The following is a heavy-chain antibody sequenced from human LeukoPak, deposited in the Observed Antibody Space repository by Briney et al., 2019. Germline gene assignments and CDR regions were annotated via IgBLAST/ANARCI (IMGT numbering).Heavy chain of an antibody. J-gene: IGHJ4*02. CDR3: AKVRAIVVVNHYFDY. CDR1: GFTFSSYA. CDR2: ISGSGGST. V-gene: IGHV3-23*01. D-gene: IGHD3-22*01. Sequence: GGSLRLSCAASGFTFSSYAMSWVRQAPGKGLEWVSAISGSGGSTYYADSVKGRFTISRDNSKNTLYLQMNSLRAEDTAVYYCAKVRAIVVVNHYFDYWGQGTLVTVSS.